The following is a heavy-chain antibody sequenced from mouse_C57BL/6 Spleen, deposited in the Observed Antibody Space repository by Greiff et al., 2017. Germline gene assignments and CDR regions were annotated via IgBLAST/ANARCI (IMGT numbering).Heavy chain of an antibody. CDR3: AREGVYYGNYDYFDY. V-gene: IGHV1-19*01. J-gene: IGHJ2*01. D-gene: IGHD2-1*01. CDR1: GYTFTDYY. Sequence: EVQLQQSGPVLVKPGASVKMSCKASGYTFTDYYMNWVKQSHGKSLEWIGVINPYNGGTSYNQKFKGKATLTVDKSSSTAYMELNSLTSEDSAVYYCAREGVYYGNYDYFDYWGQGTTLTVSS. CDR2: INPYNGGT.